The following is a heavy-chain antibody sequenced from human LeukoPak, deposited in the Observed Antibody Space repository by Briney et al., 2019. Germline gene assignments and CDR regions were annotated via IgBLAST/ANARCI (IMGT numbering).Heavy chain of an antibody. CDR3: ARCDFWSGYYRDYYYYGMDV. V-gene: IGHV3-30-3*01. Sequence: GGSLRLSCAASGFTFSSYAMHWVRQAPGKGLEWVAVISYDGSNKYYADSVKGRFTISRDNSKNTLYLQMNSLRAEDTAVYYCARCDFWSGYYRDYYYYGMDVWGQGTTVTVSS. J-gene: IGHJ6*02. CDR1: GFTFSSYA. D-gene: IGHD3-3*01. CDR2: ISYDGSNK.